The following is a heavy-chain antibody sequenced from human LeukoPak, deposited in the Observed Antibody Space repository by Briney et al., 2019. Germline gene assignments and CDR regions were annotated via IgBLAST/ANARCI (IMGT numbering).Heavy chain of an antibody. Sequence: GGSLRLSCAASGFTFSSYAMSWVRQAPGKGPEWVSAIIGSGVSTYYADSVKGRFTISRDNSKNTLYLQMNSLRAEDTAVYYCARISGSYFDYWGQGTLVTVSS. J-gene: IGHJ4*02. V-gene: IGHV3-23*01. CDR3: ARISGSYFDY. D-gene: IGHD1-26*01. CDR2: IIGSGVST. CDR1: GFTFSSYA.